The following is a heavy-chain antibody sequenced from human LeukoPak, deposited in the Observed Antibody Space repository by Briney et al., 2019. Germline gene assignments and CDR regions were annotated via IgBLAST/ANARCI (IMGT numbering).Heavy chain of an antibody. CDR2: IYPGDSDT. CDR1: GSIFTNYW. CDR3: AREGNYNVLTGYYHYFDC. V-gene: IGHV5-51*01. D-gene: IGHD3-9*01. Sequence: GASREISCQGSGSIFTNYWIGWVRQLPGKGLEWMGIIYPGDSDTRYSPSYRGQVTISADKSISTAYLQWSSLKASDTAMSYCAREGNYNVLTGYYHYFDCWGQGTLVTVSS. J-gene: IGHJ4*02.